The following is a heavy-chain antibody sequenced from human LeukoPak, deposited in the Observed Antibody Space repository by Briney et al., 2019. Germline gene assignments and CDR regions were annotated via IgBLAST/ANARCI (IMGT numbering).Heavy chain of an antibody. J-gene: IGHJ4*02. CDR2: IIPIFGTA. Sequence: ASVKVSCKASGGTFSSYAISWVRQAPGQGLEWMGGIIPIFGTANYAQKFQGRVTITADESTSTAYMELSSLRSEDTAVYYCAGVDYSNHGGGPVFDYWGQGTLVTVSS. CDR3: AGVDYSNHGGGPVFDY. D-gene: IGHD4-11*01. V-gene: IGHV1-69*13. CDR1: GGTFSSYA.